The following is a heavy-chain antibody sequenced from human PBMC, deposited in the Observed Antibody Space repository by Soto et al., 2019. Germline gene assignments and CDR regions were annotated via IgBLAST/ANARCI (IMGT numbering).Heavy chain of an antibody. CDR3: TNIGTSSWYMDYFDY. V-gene: IGHV3-23*01. CDR1: GINFRTYA. CDR2: ISASGIT. D-gene: IGHD6-13*01. J-gene: IGHJ4*02. Sequence: DVQLLESGGGLVQPGGSLRLSCAASGINFRTYAMTWVRQAPGKGLEWVAVISASGITYYAESVKGRFTISSDMSNNTLFLQMNSLRVEDTAIYYCTNIGTSSWYMDYFDYWGRGSLVTVSS.